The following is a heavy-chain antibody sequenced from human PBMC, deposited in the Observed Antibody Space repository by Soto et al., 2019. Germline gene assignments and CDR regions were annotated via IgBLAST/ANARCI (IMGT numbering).Heavy chain of an antibody. V-gene: IGHV2-5*02. CDR1: GFSLTTRGVA. D-gene: IGHD3-10*01. CDR3: AHGDGSLGRDWFDP. Sequence: QITLKESGPTLVKPTQPLTVTCTFSGFSLTTRGVAVGWIRQPPGKALEWLAVIYWDDDKRHNPSLKNRLTITKDTSKNQVVLTLTNMDPVDTATYYCAHGDGSLGRDWFDPWGQGTLVTVSS. J-gene: IGHJ5*02. CDR2: IYWDDDK.